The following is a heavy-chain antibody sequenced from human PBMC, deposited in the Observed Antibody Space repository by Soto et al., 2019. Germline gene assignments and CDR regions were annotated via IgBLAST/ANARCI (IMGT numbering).Heavy chain of an antibody. CDR1: GGSISSYY. V-gene: IGHV4-4*07. CDR3: ARDSGPTYYYDSSGYSEAFDI. J-gene: IGHJ3*02. CDR2: IYTSGST. D-gene: IGHD3-22*01. Sequence: SETLSLTCTVSGGSISSYYWSWIRQPAGKGLEWIGRIYTSGSTNYNPSLKSRVTMSVDTSKDQFSLKLSSVTAADTAVYYCARDSGPTYYYDSSGYSEAFDIWGQGTMVTVSS.